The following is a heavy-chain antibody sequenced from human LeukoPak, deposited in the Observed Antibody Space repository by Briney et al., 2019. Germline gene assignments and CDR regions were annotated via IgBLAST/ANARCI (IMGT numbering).Heavy chain of an antibody. CDR2: INSDGSST. V-gene: IGHV3-74*01. Sequence: GGSLRLSCAASGFTFTGNSMHWVRQAPGKGLVWVSRINSDGSSTSYADSVKGRFTISRDNAKNTLYLQMNSLRAEDTAVYYCARDLQNIQYSSGWDLDYWGQGTLVTVSS. CDR1: GFTFTGNS. CDR3: ARDLQNIQYSSGWDLDY. J-gene: IGHJ4*02. D-gene: IGHD6-19*01.